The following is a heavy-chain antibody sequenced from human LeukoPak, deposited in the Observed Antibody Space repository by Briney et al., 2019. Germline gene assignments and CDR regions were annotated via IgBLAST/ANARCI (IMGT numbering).Heavy chain of an antibody. CDR2: IYTSGST. Sequence: PSETLSLTCTVSGGSISSYYWSWIRQPAGKGLEWIGRIYTSGSTNYNPSLKSRVTMSVDTSKNQFSLKLSSVTAADTAVYYCARDQAPLDYDSGGYYYPWYFDLWGRGTLVTVSS. D-gene: IGHD3-22*01. CDR1: GGSISSYY. CDR3: ARDQAPLDYDSGGYYYPWYFDL. V-gene: IGHV4-4*07. J-gene: IGHJ2*01.